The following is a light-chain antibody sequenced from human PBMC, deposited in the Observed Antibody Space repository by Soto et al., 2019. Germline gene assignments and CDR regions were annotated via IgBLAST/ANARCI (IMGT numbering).Light chain of an antibody. CDR3: QQYATSPYT. V-gene: IGKV3-20*01. J-gene: IGKJ2*01. CDR2: GAS. CDR1: QSVSSNY. Sequence: EIVLTQSPGTLSLSPGERATLSCRASQSVSSNYLAWYQKSPGQPPSLLIYGASNRANGIPDRFSGSGSGTDFTLTISRLEPEDLAVYYCQQYATSPYTFGQGTKLEIK.